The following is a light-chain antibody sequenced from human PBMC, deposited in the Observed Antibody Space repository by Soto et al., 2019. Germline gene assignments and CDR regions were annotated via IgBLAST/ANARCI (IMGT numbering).Light chain of an antibody. Sequence: DIQMTQSPSTLSASVGDRVTITCRASQSISSWLAWYQQKPGKAPKLLIYKASSLESGVPSRFSGSGSGTEITLTISSLQPDDFATYYCQKYNSYWTFGQGTKVEIK. CDR3: QKYNSYWT. V-gene: IGKV1-5*03. J-gene: IGKJ1*01. CDR2: KAS. CDR1: QSISSW.